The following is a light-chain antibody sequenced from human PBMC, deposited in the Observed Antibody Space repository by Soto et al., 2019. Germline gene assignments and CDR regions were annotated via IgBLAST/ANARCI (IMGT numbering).Light chain of an antibody. Sequence: DIQMTQSPSSLSASVGDRVTITCRASQSISSYLNWYQQKPGKAPKLLIYAASSLQSGVPSRFSGSGSGTDLTLTISSLQPEDFATYYCQQSYSTPLTFGGGTKVDI. CDR2: AAS. CDR1: QSISSY. J-gene: IGKJ4*01. V-gene: IGKV1-39*01. CDR3: QQSYSTPLT.